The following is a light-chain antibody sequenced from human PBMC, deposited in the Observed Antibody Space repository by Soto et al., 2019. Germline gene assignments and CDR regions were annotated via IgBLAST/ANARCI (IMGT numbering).Light chain of an antibody. V-gene: IGKV3-20*01. CDR2: GAS. CDR3: QQYGSSLYT. Sequence: EIVLTQSPGTLSLSPGERATLSCRASQSVSSSYLAWYQQKPGQAPRLLIYGASSRATGIPDRFSGSGSGTVVTITISRLEPEDCGVYYCQQYGSSLYTFGQGTKLEIK. CDR1: QSVSSSY. J-gene: IGKJ2*01.